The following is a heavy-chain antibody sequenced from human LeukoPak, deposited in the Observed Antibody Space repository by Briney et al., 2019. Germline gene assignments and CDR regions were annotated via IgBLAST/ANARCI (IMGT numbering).Heavy chain of an antibody. V-gene: IGHV3-21*01. D-gene: IGHD3-22*01. CDR3: ARGDCSGYYPYYFDY. CDR1: GFTFSSYS. Sequence: GGSLRLSCAASGFTFSSYSMNWVRQAPGKGLEWVSSISSSSYIYYADSVKGRFTISRDNAKNSLYLQMNSLRAEDTAVYYCARGDCSGYYPYYFDYWGQGTLVTVSS. J-gene: IGHJ4*02. CDR2: ISSSSYI.